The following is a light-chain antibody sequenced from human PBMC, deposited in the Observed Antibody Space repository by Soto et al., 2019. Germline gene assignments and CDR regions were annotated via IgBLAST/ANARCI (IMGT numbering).Light chain of an antibody. CDR3: QQYDTSPYT. J-gene: IGKJ2*01. V-gene: IGKV3-20*01. CDR1: HSIHSSF. CDR2: GAS. Sequence: EVVLTQSPGTLSLSPGERGSLSCRASHSIHSSFLAWYQQKPGQAPRLLIYGASSRATDIPDRFSGGGSGTDLTLTVSRLEPEDFAVYYCQQYDTSPYTFGQGTKLEI.